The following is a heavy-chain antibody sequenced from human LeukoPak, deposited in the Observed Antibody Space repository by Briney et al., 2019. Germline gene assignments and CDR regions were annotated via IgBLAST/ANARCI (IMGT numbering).Heavy chain of an antibody. J-gene: IGHJ4*02. CDR3: ARVEIAVAPPDY. Sequence: GGSLRLSCEASGFTFSDYYMSWIRQAPGKGLEWVSYISSSGNTIYYADSVKGRFTISRDNAKNSLYLQMNSLRAEDTAVYYCARVEIAVAPPDYWGQGTLVTVSS. D-gene: IGHD6-19*01. V-gene: IGHV3-11*01. CDR1: GFTFSDYY. CDR2: ISSSGNTI.